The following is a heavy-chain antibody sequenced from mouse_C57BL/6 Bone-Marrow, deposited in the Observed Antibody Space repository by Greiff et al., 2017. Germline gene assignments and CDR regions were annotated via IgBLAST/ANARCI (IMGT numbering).Heavy chain of an antibody. V-gene: IGHV1-15*01. J-gene: IGHJ4*01. CDR2: IDPETGGT. CDR3: TRGDYYAMVY. Sequence: VQLQQSGAELVRPGASVTLSCKASGYTFTDYEMHWVKQTPVHGLEWIGAIDPETGGTAYNQKFKGKAILTADKSSSTAYMELRSLTSEDSAVYYCTRGDYYAMVYWGQGTSVTVSS. CDR1: GYTFTDYE.